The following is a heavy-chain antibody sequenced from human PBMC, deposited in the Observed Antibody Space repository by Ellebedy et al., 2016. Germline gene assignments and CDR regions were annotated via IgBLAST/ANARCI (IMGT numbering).Heavy chain of an antibody. CDR2: IDYSGIT. CDR3: ARNRRDSYYGDYLYVDY. Sequence: SETLSLTCTLSGGSIRSGDYYWSWFRQPPGKGLEWIGYIDYSGITYYNPSLNSRLTISLDTSKNQFSLKLSSVTAADTAVYYCARNRRDSYYGDYLYVDYWGQGTLVTVSS. D-gene: IGHD4-17*01. J-gene: IGHJ4*02. V-gene: IGHV4-30-4*01. CDR1: GGSIRSGDYY.